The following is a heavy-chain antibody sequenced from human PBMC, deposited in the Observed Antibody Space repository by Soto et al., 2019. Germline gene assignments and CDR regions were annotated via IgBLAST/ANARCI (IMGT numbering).Heavy chain of an antibody. V-gene: IGHV3-30*18. J-gene: IGHJ4*02. Sequence: SGGSLRLSCAASGFSFSNYGMHWVRQAPGKGLEWVAVISYDGSSKYHADSVKGRFTISRDNSKNTLHLQVNSLRAEDTAVYYCSKDRRGGRAVLDSWGQGTPVTVSS. CDR1: GFSFSNYG. CDR3: SKDRRGGRAVLDS. CDR2: ISYDGSSK. D-gene: IGHD2-8*01.